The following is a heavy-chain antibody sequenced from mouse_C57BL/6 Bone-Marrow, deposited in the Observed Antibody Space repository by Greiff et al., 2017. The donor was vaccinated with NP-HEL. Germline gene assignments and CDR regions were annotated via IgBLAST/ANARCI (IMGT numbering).Heavy chain of an antibody. Sequence: EVQLQESGPGLVKPSQSLSLTCSVTGYSITSGYYWNWIRQFPGNKLEWMGYISYDGSNNSNPSLKNRISITRDTSKNQFFLKLNSVTTEDTATYYCARVYDYYWYFDVWGTGTTVTVSS. V-gene: IGHV3-6*01. CDR2: ISYDGSN. CDR3: ARVYDYYWYFDV. D-gene: IGHD2-4*01. CDR1: GYSITSGYY. J-gene: IGHJ1*03.